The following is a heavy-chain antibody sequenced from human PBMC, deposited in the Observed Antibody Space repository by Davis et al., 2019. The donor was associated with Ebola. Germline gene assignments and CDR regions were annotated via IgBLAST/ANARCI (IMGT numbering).Heavy chain of an antibody. Sequence: SETLSLTCAVSGGSISSSNWWSWVRQPPGKGLEWIGEIYHSGSTNYNPSLKSRVTISVDKSKNQFSLKLSSVTAADTAVYYCARVWAYYYDSSGYYRNWYFDLWGRGTLVTVSS. CDR3: ARVWAYYYDSSGYYRNWYFDL. J-gene: IGHJ2*01. CDR1: GGSISSSNW. CDR2: IYHSGST. D-gene: IGHD3-22*01. V-gene: IGHV4-4*02.